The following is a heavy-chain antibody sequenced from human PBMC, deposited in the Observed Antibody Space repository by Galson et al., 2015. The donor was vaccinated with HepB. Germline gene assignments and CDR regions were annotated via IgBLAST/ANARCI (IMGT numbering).Heavy chain of an antibody. CDR2: ISYDGSNK. D-gene: IGHD3-22*01. Sequence: SLRLSCAASGFTFSSYGMHWVRQAPGKGLEWVAVISYDGSNKYYADSVKGRFTISRDNSKNTLYLQMNSLRAEDTAVYYCARETTYYYDSSGYYYPYFDYWGQGTLVTVSS. CDR1: GFTFSSYG. J-gene: IGHJ4*02. CDR3: ARETTYYYDSSGYYYPYFDY. V-gene: IGHV3-30*03.